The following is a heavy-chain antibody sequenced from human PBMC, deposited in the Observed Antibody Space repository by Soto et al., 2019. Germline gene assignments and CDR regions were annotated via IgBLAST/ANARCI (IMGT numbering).Heavy chain of an antibody. D-gene: IGHD5-12*01. Sequence: EVQLVESGGGLVKPGGSLRLSCAASGFTFSSYNMNWVRQAPGKGLEWVSSISSSSSYIYYADSVKGRFTISRDNAKNSLCQQMNSVRADYTAVYYGARTRRDGYNHYYNYYGMDFWGQGTTVTVSS. V-gene: IGHV3-21*01. CDR1: GFTFSSYN. CDR3: ARTRRDGYNHYYNYYGMDF. J-gene: IGHJ6*02. CDR2: ISSSSSYI.